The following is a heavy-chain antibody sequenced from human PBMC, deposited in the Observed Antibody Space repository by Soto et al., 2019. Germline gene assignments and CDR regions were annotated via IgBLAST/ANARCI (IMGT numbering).Heavy chain of an antibody. V-gene: IGHV3-33*01. CDR3: ARDVVGGYELSPHYYYGMDA. Sequence: GGSLRLSCAASGFTFSSYGLHWVRQAPGKGLEGVAVRWYDASNKYYADSVKGRYTISRDNSKNTLYLQMNSLRAGDTAVYYCARDVVGGYELSPHYYYGMDAWGQGTTVTVSS. CDR2: RWYDASNK. J-gene: IGHJ6*02. D-gene: IGHD5-12*01. CDR1: GFTFSSYG.